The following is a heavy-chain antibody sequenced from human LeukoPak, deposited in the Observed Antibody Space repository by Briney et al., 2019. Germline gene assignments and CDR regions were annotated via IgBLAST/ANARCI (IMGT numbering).Heavy chain of an antibody. CDR1: GFTFSSYA. J-gene: IGHJ4*02. CDR3: ARSRASWYDFDY. D-gene: IGHD6-13*01. CDR2: ISGSGGST. V-gene: IGHV3-23*01. Sequence: PGGSLRLSCAASGFTFSSYAMSWVRQAPGKGLEWVSAISGSGGSTYYADSVRGRFTISRDNSKNTLYLQMNSLRAEDTAVYYCARSRASWYDFDYWGQGTLVTVSS.